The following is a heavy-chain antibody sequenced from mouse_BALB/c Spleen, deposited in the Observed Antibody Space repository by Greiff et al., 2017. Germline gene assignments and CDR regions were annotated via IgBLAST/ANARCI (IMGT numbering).Heavy chain of an antibody. J-gene: IGHJ4*01. Sequence: EVQLQQSGPGLVKPSQSLSLTCSVTGYSITSGYYWNWIRQFPGNKLEWMGYISYDGSNNYNPSLKNRISITRDTSKNQFFLKLNSVTTEDTATYYCAPIYDGYYEAAMDDWGQGTSVTVSS. V-gene: IGHV3-6*02. CDR1: GYSITSGYY. CDR2: ISYDGSN. CDR3: APIYDGYYEAAMDD. D-gene: IGHD2-3*01.